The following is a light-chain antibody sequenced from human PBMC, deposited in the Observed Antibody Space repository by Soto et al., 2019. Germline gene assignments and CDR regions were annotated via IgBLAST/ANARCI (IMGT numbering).Light chain of an antibody. Sequence: DIQMTQSPSSLSASVRDRVTITCRASQSISTYLNWYQQKPGKAPKLLIYAASTLQSGVPSRFRGSGSGTDFTLTISSLQPEDFATYYCQQSYNSPWTFAQGTKVEIK. CDR2: AAS. CDR3: QQSYNSPWT. CDR1: QSISTY. J-gene: IGKJ1*01. V-gene: IGKV1-39*01.